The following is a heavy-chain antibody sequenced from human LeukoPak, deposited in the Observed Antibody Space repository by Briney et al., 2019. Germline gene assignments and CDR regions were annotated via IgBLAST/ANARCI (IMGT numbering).Heavy chain of an antibody. CDR1: GFTFSDYY. Sequence: GGSLRLSCAASGFTFSDYYMSWIRQAPGKGLQWVSYISSSGTTIYYADSVKGRFTISRDNAKNSLYLQMNSLRAEDTAVYYCARRRDSGSLQHFDYWGQGTLVTVSS. V-gene: IGHV3-11*01. J-gene: IGHJ4*02. D-gene: IGHD1-26*01. CDR2: ISSSGTTI. CDR3: ARRRDSGSLQHFDY.